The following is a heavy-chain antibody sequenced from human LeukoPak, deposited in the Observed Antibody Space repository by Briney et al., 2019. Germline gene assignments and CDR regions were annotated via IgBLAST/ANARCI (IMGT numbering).Heavy chain of an antibody. J-gene: IGHJ6*02. D-gene: IGHD3-10*01. CDR2: ISAYNGNT. CDR3: ARDEVGGSGSYYAYGMDV. CDR1: GYTFTSYG. Sequence: ASVKVYCKASGYTFTSYGISWVRQAPGQGLEWMGWISAYNGNTNYAQKLQGRVTMTTDTSTSTAYMELRSLRSDDTAVYYCARDEVGGSGSYYAYGMDVWGQGTTVTVSS. V-gene: IGHV1-18*01.